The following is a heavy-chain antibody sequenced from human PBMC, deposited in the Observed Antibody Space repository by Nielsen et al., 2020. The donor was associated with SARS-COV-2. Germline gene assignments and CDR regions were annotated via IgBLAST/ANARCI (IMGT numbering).Heavy chain of an antibody. V-gene: IGHV4-34*01. D-gene: IGHD6-13*01. CDR3: ARDLAAAGAPYYYGMDV. Sequence: SQTLSLTCAVYGGSFSGYYWSWIRQPPGKGLEWIGEINHSGSTNYNPSLKSRVTISVDTSKNQFSLKLSSVTAADTAVYYCARDLAAAGAPYYYGMDVWGQGTTVTVSS. J-gene: IGHJ6*02. CDR2: INHSGST. CDR1: GGSFSGYY.